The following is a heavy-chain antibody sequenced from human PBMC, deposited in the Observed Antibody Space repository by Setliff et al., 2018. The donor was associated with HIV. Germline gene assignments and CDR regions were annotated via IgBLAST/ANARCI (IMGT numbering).Heavy chain of an antibody. CDR2: VDPKNGKT. CDR3: ATLDYYGSQTYNLALHY. CDR1: GYTFTDYY. V-gene: IGHV1-69-2*01. J-gene: IGHJ4*02. D-gene: IGHD3-10*01. Sequence: ASVRVSCKASGYTFTDYYMHWVQQAPGKGLEWMGRVDPKNGKTLYAENLRGRITITADTSTDTAYMELNSLRSEDTAMYYCATLDYYGSQTYNLALHYWGQGTLVTVSS.